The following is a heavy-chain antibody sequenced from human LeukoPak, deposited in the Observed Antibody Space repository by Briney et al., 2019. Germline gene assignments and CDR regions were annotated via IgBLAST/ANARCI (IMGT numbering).Heavy chain of an antibody. CDR3: ARTEGGYDFINWFDP. D-gene: IGHD5-12*01. Sequence: SETLSLTCTVSGGSISGYYLSWIRQPPGKGLEWIGYIYYTGSTNYIPSLKSRVTISVDTSKNQLSLKLSSVTAADTAVYYCARTEGGYDFINWFDPWGQGTLVTVSS. J-gene: IGHJ5*02. V-gene: IGHV4-59*01. CDR1: GGSISGYY. CDR2: IYYTGST.